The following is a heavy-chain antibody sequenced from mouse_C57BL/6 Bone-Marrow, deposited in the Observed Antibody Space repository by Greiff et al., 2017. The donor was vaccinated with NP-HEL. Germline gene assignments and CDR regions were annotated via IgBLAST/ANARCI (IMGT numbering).Heavy chain of an antibody. J-gene: IGHJ2*01. Sequence: EVQRVESGGGLVKPGGSLKLSCAASGFTFSSYAMSWVRQTPEKRLEWVATISDGGSYTYYPDNVKGRFTISRDNAKNNLYLQMSHLKSEDTAMYYCARDGYDDGYFDYWGQGTTLTVSS. CDR1: GFTFSSYA. D-gene: IGHD2-2*01. V-gene: IGHV5-4*01. CDR3: ARDGYDDGYFDY. CDR2: ISDGGSYT.